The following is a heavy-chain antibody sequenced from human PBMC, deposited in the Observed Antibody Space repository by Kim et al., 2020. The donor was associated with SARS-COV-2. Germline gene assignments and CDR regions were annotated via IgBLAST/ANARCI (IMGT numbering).Heavy chain of an antibody. Sequence: SETLSLTCTVSGGSINEDSYYWGWIRQPPGKGLEWIGSVYYSGDTHYNPSLKSRVTISVDTSKNQFSLKLSSVTAADTAVHYCARHWSLRGGFDPWGQGTLVIVSS. CDR1: GGSINEDSYY. V-gene: IGHV4-39*01. CDR2: VYYSGDT. CDR3: ARHWSLRGGFDP. J-gene: IGHJ5*02.